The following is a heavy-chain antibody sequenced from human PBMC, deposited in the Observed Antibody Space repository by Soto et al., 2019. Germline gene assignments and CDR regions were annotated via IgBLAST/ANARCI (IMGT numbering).Heavy chain of an antibody. CDR3: ARDKLEAAAGAIDYYYGMDV. CDR1: GGSISSGGYY. V-gene: IGHV4-31*03. CDR2: IYYSGST. D-gene: IGHD6-13*01. J-gene: IGHJ6*02. Sequence: SETLSLTCTVSGGSISSGGYYWSWIRQHPGKGLEWIGYIYYSGSTYYNPSLKSRVTISVDTSKNQFSLKLSSVTAADTAVYYCARDKLEAAAGAIDYYYGMDVWGQGTTVTVS.